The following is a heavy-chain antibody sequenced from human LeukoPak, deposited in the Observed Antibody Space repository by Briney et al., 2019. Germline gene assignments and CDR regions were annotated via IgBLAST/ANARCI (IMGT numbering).Heavy chain of an antibody. D-gene: IGHD2-21*02. V-gene: IGHV3-21*01. J-gene: IGHJ4*02. Sequence: PGGSLRLSCVVSGFTFSSYGIHWVRQAPGKGLEWVSSISSSSSYIYYADSVKGRFTISRDNAKNSLYLQMNSLRAEDTAVYYCAREPLAYCGGDCYVLWGQGTLVTVSS. CDR2: ISSSSSYI. CDR1: GFTFSSYG. CDR3: AREPLAYCGGDCYVL.